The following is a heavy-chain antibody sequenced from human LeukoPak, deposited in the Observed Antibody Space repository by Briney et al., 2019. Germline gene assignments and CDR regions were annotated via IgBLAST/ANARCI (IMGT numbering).Heavy chain of an antibody. CDR2: ISSSGSKT. CDR1: GFTFSTYA. Sequence: GGSLRLSCVASGFTFSTYATTWVRQAPGKGLEWVSAISSSGSKTIYADSVKGRFTISRDNPKKTVYLQMNSLRVEDTAVYYCAKVRRFPGDFDYWGQGTLVTVSS. J-gene: IGHJ4*02. CDR3: AKVRRFPGDFDY. V-gene: IGHV3-23*05. D-gene: IGHD3-3*01.